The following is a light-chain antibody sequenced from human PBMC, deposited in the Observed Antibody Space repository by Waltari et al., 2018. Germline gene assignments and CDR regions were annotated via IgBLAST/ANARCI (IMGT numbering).Light chain of an antibody. CDR3: SSYAGRNSLL. Sequence: QSALTPPPPASGSPGPSITPPSTGTNRDVGSYHPVSWYQQHPGKAPKLMIYDVTKPPSGVPDRFSGSKSGNTASLTVSGLQAEDEADYYCSSYAGRNSLLFGGGTKLTVL. CDR2: DVT. J-gene: IGLJ2*01. V-gene: IGLV2-8*01. CDR1: NRDVGSYHP.